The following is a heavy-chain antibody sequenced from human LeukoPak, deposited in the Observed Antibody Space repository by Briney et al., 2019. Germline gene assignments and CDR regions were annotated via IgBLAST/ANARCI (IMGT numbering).Heavy chain of an antibody. J-gene: IGHJ4*02. Sequence: SETLSLTCSVAGVSISTAYWSWIRQPAGKGLEWIGRIYTTDSSNYNPSLKSRVTMSVDTSTNQFSLKLSSVTAAHTAVYYCARDAGIALASFDYWGRGILVTVSS. CDR3: ARDAGIALASFDY. CDR1: GVSISTAY. CDR2: IYTTDSS. D-gene: IGHD6-13*01. V-gene: IGHV4-4*07.